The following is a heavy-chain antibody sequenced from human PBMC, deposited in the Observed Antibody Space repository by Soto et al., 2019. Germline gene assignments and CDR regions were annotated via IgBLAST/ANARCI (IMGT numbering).Heavy chain of an antibody. D-gene: IGHD3-3*02. V-gene: IGHV1-69*12. CDR3: ARDKDRQQLGGNYYYILDV. CDR2: IMPVFATP. CDR1: GGTFSTSA. J-gene: IGHJ6*02. Sequence: QVQLMQSGAEVKKPGSSVKVSCKASGGTFSTSAISWVRQAPGDGLEWVGGIMPVFATPDYAQKFQGRVNISADESTTTAYLELTRLTTDDTAVYYCARDKDRQQLGGNYYYILDVWGQGTAITVSS.